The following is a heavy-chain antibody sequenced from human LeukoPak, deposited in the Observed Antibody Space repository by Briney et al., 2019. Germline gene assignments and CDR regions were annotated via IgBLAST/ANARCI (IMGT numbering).Heavy chain of an antibody. CDR3: ARDRNTAAVDY. CDR1: GFTFDDYV. V-gene: IGHV3-9*01. J-gene: IGHJ4*02. Sequence: PGGSLRLSCAASGFTFDDYVMHWVRQAPGKGLEWVSGISWNSGRIGYADSVKGRFTISRDNSKNTLYLQMNSLRAEDTAVYYCARDRNTAAVDYWGQGTLVTVSS. D-gene: IGHD6-13*01. CDR2: ISWNSGRI.